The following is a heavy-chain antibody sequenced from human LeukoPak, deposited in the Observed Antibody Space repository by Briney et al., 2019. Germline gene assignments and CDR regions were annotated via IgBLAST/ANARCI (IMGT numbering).Heavy chain of an antibody. Sequence: SETLSLTCTVSGGSISNYYWSWIRQPPGKGLEWIGYIYYSGSTNYNPSLKSRVTISVDTSKNQFSLKLRSVTAADTAVYYCARAAMTTVTTDYVYYYFMDVWGKGTTVTVSS. J-gene: IGHJ6*03. D-gene: IGHD4-17*01. CDR3: ARAAMTTVTTDYVYYYFMDV. CDR2: IYYSGST. CDR1: GGSISNYY. V-gene: IGHV4-59*01.